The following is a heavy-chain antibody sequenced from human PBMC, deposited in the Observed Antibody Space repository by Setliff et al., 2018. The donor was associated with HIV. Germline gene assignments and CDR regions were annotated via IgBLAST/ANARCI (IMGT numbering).Heavy chain of an antibody. CDR1: GGSLSDYY. CDR2: INHSGST. J-gene: IGHJ4*02. CDR3: GGSSRWGFVY. D-gene: IGHD6-13*01. V-gene: IGHV4-34*01. Sequence: PSETLSLTCAVYGGSLSDYYWGWIRQPPGKGLEWIGQINHSGSTIYNPSLKSRVTMSVDSSKNQFSLKLSSVTAADRAVYYCGGSSRWGFVYWGQGTLVTVSS.